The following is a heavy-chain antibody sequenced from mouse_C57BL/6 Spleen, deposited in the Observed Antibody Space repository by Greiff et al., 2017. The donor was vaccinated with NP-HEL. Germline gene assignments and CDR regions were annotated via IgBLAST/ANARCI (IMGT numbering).Heavy chain of an antibody. Sequence: VQLQQSGPELVKPGASVKISCKASGYSFTDYNMNWVKQSNGKSLEWIGVINPNYGTTSYNQKFKGKATLTVDQSSSTAYMPLNSLTSENSAVDYCARVVTTGYYFDYWGQGTTLTVSS. V-gene: IGHV1-39*01. CDR3: ARVVTTGYYFDY. J-gene: IGHJ2*01. D-gene: IGHD2-2*01. CDR2: INPNYGTT. CDR1: GYSFTDYN.